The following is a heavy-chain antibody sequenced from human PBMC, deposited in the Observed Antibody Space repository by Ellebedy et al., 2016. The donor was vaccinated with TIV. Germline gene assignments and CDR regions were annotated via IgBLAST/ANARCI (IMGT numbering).Heavy chain of an antibody. D-gene: IGHD5-24*01. CDR3: VRDGGRDGYTYWYFDL. Sequence: GGSLRLSCAASGNTFSSYNMNWVRQAPGKGLQWVSYIGTTSSNIYYADSVKGRFTISRDNAKNSLTLQMDSLRDEDTAVYYCVRDGGRDGYTYWYFDLWGRGTLVTVSS. V-gene: IGHV3-48*02. CDR2: IGTTSSNI. J-gene: IGHJ2*01. CDR1: GNTFSSYN.